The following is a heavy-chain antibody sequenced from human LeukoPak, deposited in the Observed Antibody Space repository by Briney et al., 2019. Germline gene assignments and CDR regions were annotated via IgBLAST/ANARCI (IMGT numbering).Heavy chain of an antibody. J-gene: IGHJ6*03. Sequence: GGSLRLSCAASGFIFSSYSMNWVRQAPGKGLEWVSYISSSSSTIYYADSVKGRFTISRDNAKNSLYLQMNSLRAEDTAVYYCAKSTDYYGSGSYYYYHYYMDVWGKGTTVTISS. CDR1: GFIFSSYS. CDR2: ISSSSSTI. D-gene: IGHD3-10*01. CDR3: AKSTDYYGSGSYYYYHYYMDV. V-gene: IGHV3-48*01.